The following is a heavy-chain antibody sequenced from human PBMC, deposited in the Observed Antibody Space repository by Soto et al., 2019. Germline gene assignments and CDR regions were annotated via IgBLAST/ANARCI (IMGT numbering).Heavy chain of an antibody. CDR1: GFTFSSYG. CDR3: EKSGDYGDYAPNDY. J-gene: IGHJ4*02. CDR2: ISYDGSNK. V-gene: IGHV3-30*18. Sequence: QVQLVESGGGVVQPGRSLRLSCAASGFTFSSYGMHWVRQAPGKGLEWVAVISYDGSNKYYADSVKGRFTISRDNSKNTLYLQMTSLIAEDTAVYYFEKSGDYGDYAPNDYWGQGTLVTVSS. D-gene: IGHD4-17*01.